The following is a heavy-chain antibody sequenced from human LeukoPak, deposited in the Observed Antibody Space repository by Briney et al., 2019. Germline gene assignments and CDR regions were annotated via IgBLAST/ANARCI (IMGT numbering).Heavy chain of an antibody. V-gene: IGHV3-30-3*01. CDR2: ISYDGSNK. Sequence: GGSLRLSCAASGFTFSSYAMHWVRQAPGKGLEWVAVISYDGSNKYYADSVKGRFTISRDNSKNTLYLQMNSLRAEDTAVYYCARIPYPSLGVAAAEPYFDYWGQGTLVTVSS. CDR3: ARIPYPSLGVAAAEPYFDY. J-gene: IGHJ4*02. D-gene: IGHD6-13*01. CDR1: GFTFSSYA.